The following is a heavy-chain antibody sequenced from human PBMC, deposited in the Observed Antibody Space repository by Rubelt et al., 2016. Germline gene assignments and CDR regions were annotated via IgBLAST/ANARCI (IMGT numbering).Heavy chain of an antibody. V-gene: IGHV4-34*01. CDR2: INHSGST. J-gene: IGHJ4*02. D-gene: IGHD3-16*02. CDR3: ARLQGGGVIVAQDY. CDR1: GGSFSGYY. Sequence: QVQLQQWGAGLLKPSETLSLTCAVYGGSFSGYYWSWIRQPPGKGLEWIGEINHSGSTYYNPSLKSLVTTSVETSMNQFSLKLGAVTAADTAGYYCARLQGGGVIVAQDYWGQGTLVTVSS.